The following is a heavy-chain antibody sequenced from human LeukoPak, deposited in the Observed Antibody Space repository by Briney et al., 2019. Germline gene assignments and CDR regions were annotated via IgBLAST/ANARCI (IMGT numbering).Heavy chain of an antibody. J-gene: IGHJ5*02. Sequence: SETLSLTCTVSGGPISSYYWSWIRQPPGKGLEWIGYIYYSGSTNYNPSLKSRVTISVDTSKNQFSLKLSSVTAADTAVYYCARGYNDFWSGYWMIGHWFDPWGQGTLVTVSS. CDR1: GGPISSYY. V-gene: IGHV4-59*01. CDR2: IYYSGST. CDR3: ARGYNDFWSGYWMIGHWFDP. D-gene: IGHD3-3*01.